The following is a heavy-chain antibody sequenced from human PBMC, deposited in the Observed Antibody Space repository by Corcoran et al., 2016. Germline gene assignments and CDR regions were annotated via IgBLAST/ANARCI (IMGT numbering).Heavy chain of an antibody. CDR2: IYYSGST. CDR1: GGSISSSSYY. Sequence: QLQLQESGPGLVKPSETLSLTCTVSGGSISSSSYYWGWIRQPPGKGLEWMGSIYYSGSTYYNPYLKSRVTISVDTSKNQFSRKLRSVTAAETAVYYGARVHPVWGAFDPWGQGTLVTVSA. CDR3: ARVHPVWGAFDP. V-gene: IGHV4-39*07. D-gene: IGHD3-16*01. J-gene: IGHJ5*02.